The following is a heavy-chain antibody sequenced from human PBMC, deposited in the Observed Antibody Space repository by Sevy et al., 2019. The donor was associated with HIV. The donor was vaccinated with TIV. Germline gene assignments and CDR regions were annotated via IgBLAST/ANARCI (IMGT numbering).Heavy chain of an antibody. CDR3: ARDAALSNCYDSSGYPNAFDI. CDR2: ISSSSSYI. CDR1: GFTFSSYS. V-gene: IGHV3-21*01. D-gene: IGHD3-22*01. Sequence: GGSLRLSCAASGFTFSSYSMNWVRQAPGKGLEWVSSISSSSSYIYYADSVKGRFTISRDNAKNSLYLQMNSLRADDTAVYYCARDAALSNCYDSSGYPNAFDIWGQGTMVTVSS. J-gene: IGHJ3*02.